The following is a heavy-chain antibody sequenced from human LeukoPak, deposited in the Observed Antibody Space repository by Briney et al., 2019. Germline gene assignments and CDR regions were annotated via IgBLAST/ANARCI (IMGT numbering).Heavy chain of an antibody. Sequence: SQTLPLTRIVSGGHITSGDYYGSWLRQHPGKGLEWIGYIFYGNAYYNPSFKSRATILLDRSQNQVSLRLSSVSAADTAVYYCARDSTCRSTTCYPPDAYYLDLGGRGPRDSVSS. CDR2: IFYGNA. J-gene: IGHJ6*03. V-gene: IGHV4-31*03. CDR3: ARDSTCRSTTCYPPDAYYLDL. D-gene: IGHD2-2*01. CDR1: GGHITSGDYY.